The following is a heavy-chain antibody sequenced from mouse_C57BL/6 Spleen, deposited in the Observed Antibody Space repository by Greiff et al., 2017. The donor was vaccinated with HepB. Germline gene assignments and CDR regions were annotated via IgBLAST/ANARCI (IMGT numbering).Heavy chain of an antibody. D-gene: IGHD1-1*01. V-gene: IGHV1-39*01. CDR1: GYSFTDYN. CDR3: GYGSSYWYFDV. J-gene: IGHJ1*03. CDR2: INPNYGTT. Sequence: VQLKQSGPELVKPGASVKISCKASGYSFTDYNMNWVKQSNGKSLEWIGVINPNYGTTSYHQKFKGKATLTVDQSSSTAYMQLNSLKSEDSAVYYCGYGSSYWYFDVWGTGTTVTVSS.